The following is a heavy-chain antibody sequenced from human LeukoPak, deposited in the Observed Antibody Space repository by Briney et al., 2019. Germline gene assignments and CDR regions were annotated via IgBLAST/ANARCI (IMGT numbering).Heavy chain of an antibody. D-gene: IGHD6-6*01. V-gene: IGHV4-59*11. CDR1: GGSISSHY. CDR2: IYYSGST. Sequence: PSETLSLTCTVSGGSISSHYWSWIRQPPGKGLEWIGYIYYSGSTNYNPSLKSRVTISVDTSKNQFSLKLSSVTAADTAVYYCARGYSSSPFDYWGQGTLVTVSS. J-gene: IGHJ4*02. CDR3: ARGYSSSPFDY.